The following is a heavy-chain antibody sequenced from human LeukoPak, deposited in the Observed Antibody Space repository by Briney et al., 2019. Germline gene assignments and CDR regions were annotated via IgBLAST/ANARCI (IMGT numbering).Heavy chain of an antibody. J-gene: IGHJ6*03. CDR3: ARTDGNSFYPYYCMDV. CDR1: GGSISSYY. Sequence: PSETLSLTCTVSGGSISSYYWSWIRQPPGKGLEWIGYIYYSGSANYNPSFKSRVTISVDTSKNQFSLKMSSVTAADTALYYCARTDGNSFYPYYCMDVWGKGTTVTVSS. CDR2: IYYSGSA. D-gene: IGHD3-16*02. V-gene: IGHV4-59*01.